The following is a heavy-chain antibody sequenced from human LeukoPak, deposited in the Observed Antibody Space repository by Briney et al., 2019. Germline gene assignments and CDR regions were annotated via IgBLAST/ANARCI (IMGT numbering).Heavy chain of an antibody. CDR2: ISVYNGNT. J-gene: IGHJ4*02. Sequence: GASVKVSCKASGYTFSNYGLSWVRQAPGQGLEWMGWISVYNGNTNYAQKFQGRVTMTTDTSTNTAYMELRSLTSDDTAVYYCARAYNWNEAGGDYWGQGTLVTVSS. V-gene: IGHV1-18*01. CDR1: GYTFSNYG. D-gene: IGHD1-20*01. CDR3: ARAYNWNEAGGDY.